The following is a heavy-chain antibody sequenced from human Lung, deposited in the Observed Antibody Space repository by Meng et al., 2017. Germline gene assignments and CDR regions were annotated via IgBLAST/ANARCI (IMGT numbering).Heavy chain of an antibody. Sequence: GESLKISCTASGFTFGDYAMSWFRQAPGKGLEWVGVIRSKAYGGTTEYAASVKGRFTISRDDSKSIAYLQMNSLKTEDTAVYYCTRVRSSGSYYDHWGQGTLVTVSS. CDR3: TRVRSSGSYYDH. V-gene: IGHV3-49*03. J-gene: IGHJ4*02. D-gene: IGHD3-10*01. CDR1: GFTFGDYA. CDR2: IRSKAYGGTT.